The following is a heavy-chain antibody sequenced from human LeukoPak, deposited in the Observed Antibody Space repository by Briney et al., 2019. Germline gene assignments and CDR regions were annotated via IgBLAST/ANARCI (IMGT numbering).Heavy chain of an antibody. V-gene: IGHV3-9*03. D-gene: IGHD3-10*01. CDR1: GFTFDDYA. Sequence: PGRTLRLSCAASGFTFDDYAMHWVRQAPGKGLEWVSGTSWNSGSIGYADSVKGRFTISRDNAKNSLYLQMNSLRAEDMALYYCAKGSAGDYYGSGSSFDYWGQGTLVTVSS. J-gene: IGHJ4*02. CDR3: AKGSAGDYYGSGSSFDY. CDR2: TSWNSGSI.